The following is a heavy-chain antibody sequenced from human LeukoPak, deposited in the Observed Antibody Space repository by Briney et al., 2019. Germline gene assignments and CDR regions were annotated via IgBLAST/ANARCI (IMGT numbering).Heavy chain of an antibody. V-gene: IGHV4-4*07. J-gene: IGHJ6*03. D-gene: IGHD6-6*01. CDR2: IYTSGST. Sequence: SETLSLTCTVSGGSISSYYWSWIRLPAGKGLEWIGRIYTSGSTNYNPSLKSRVTMSVDTSKNQFSLKLSSMTAADTAVYYCAREIGVAARPYYYYYYMDVWGKGTTVTVSS. CDR3: AREIGVAARPYYYYYYMDV. CDR1: GGSISSYY.